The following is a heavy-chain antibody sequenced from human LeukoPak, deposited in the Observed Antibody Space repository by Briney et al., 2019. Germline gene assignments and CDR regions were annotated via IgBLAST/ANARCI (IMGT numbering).Heavy chain of an antibody. CDR2: IIPIFGTA. CDR3: AREYYYDSSGYGSRGAFDI. Sequence: SVKVSCKASGGTFSSYAISWVRQAPGQGLEWMGGIIPIFGTANYAQKFQGRVTITAGESTSTAYMELSSLRSEDTAVYYCAREYYYDSSGYGSRGAFDIWGQGTMVTVSS. J-gene: IGHJ3*02. D-gene: IGHD3-22*01. V-gene: IGHV1-69*13. CDR1: GGTFSSYA.